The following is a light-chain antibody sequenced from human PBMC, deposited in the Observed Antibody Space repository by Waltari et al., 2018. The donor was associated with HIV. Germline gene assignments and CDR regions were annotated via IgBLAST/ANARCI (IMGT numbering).Light chain of an antibody. J-gene: IGLJ3*02. CDR2: RNT. CDR1: SSNIGSNY. CDR3: AAWYDSLSGWV. V-gene: IGLV1-47*01. Sequence: QSVLTQPPSASGTPGQRVTISCSGSSSNIGSNYIYWYQQLPGTAPKLLSYRNTRRPAGVPVRLSGSKSGTSAALAISGLRSEDEADYSCAAWYDSLSGWVFGGGTKLTVL.